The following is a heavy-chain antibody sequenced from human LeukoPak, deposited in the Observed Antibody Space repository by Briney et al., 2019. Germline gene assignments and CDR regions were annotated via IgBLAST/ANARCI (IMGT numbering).Heavy chain of an antibody. J-gene: IGHJ6*03. D-gene: IGHD3-3*01. CDR3: ARYYDFWSSYSSYYYMDV. CDR2: IRYDGSNK. V-gene: IGHV3-30*12. CDR1: GFTFSFYG. Sequence: GGSLRLSCAASGFTFSFYGMHWVRQAPGKGLEWVAFIRYDGSNKYYADSVKSRVTISRDNAKNSLYLQMNSLRAEDTAVYYCARYYDFWSSYSSYYYMDVWGKGTTVTVSS.